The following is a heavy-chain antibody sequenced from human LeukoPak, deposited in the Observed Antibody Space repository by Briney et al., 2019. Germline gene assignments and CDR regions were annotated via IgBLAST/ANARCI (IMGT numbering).Heavy chain of an antibody. CDR2: ISAGNGNT. D-gene: IGHD1-26*01. CDR1: GYTFTSYA. J-gene: IGHJ4*02. CDR3: ARGLSGSYWDDY. V-gene: IGHV1-3*01. Sequence: ASVKVSCKASGYTFTSYAMHWVRQAPGQRLEWMGWISAGNGNTKYSQKFQGRVTITRDTSASTAYMELSSLRSEDTAVYYCARGLSGSYWDDYWGQGTLVTVSS.